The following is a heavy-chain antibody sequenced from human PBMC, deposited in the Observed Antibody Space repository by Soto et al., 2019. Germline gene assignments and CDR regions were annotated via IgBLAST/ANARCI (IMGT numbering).Heavy chain of an antibody. CDR1: GYTFTGYY. V-gene: IGHV1-2*04. CDR2: VNPNSGGT. CDR3: ARCPAVAGSYFDY. D-gene: IGHD6-19*01. J-gene: IGHJ4*02. Sequence: ASVKVSCKASGYTFTGYYMHWVRQAPGQGLEWMGWVNPNSGGTNYAQKLQGWVTMTRDTSISTAYMELSRLRSDDTAVYYCARCPAVAGSYFDYWGQGTLVTVSS.